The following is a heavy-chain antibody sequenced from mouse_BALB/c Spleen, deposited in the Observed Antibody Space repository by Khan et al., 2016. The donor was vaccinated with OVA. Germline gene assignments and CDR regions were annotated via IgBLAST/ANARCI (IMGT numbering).Heavy chain of an antibody. CDR2: ILPGSGST. D-gene: IGHD2-14*01. V-gene: IGHV1-9*01. CDR1: GYTFSSYW. J-gene: IGHJ4*01. CDR3: ARGAYYRYEGVDY. Sequence: QVQLQQSGAELMKPGASVKISCKATGYTFSSYWIEWVKQRPGHGLEWIGEILPGSGSTNYNEKFKGKATFTADTSSNTAYMQLSSLTSEDSAVYYWARGAYYRYEGVDYWGQGTSVTVSS.